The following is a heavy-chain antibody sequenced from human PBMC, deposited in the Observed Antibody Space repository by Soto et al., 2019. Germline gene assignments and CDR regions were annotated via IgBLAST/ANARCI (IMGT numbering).Heavy chain of an antibody. CDR2: IYPGDHET. Sequence: PGESLKISCRCSGYTFSNFWIAWVRHLPGKGLEWMGIIYPGDHETRYSPSFHGKVTISADKSINTAYLQWSSLEASDSASYYCARSPRSSPYFDYWGQGALVTVSS. CDR1: GYTFSNFW. J-gene: IGHJ4*02. CDR3: ARSPRSSPYFDY. V-gene: IGHV5-51*01. D-gene: IGHD6-13*01.